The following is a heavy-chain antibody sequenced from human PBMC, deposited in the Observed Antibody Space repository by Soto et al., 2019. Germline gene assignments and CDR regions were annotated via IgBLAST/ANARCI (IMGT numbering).Heavy chain of an antibody. Sequence: QLQLQESGPGLVKPSETLSLTCTVSGGSISSSSYYWGWIRQPPGKGLEWIGSIYYSGSTYYNPSLKSRVTISVDTSKNQFSLKLSSVTAADTAVYYCASPKYCSGGSCYPTAQRDAFDIWGQGTMVTVSS. CDR3: ASPKYCSGGSCYPTAQRDAFDI. D-gene: IGHD2-15*01. V-gene: IGHV4-39*01. J-gene: IGHJ3*02. CDR2: IYYSGST. CDR1: GGSISSSSYY.